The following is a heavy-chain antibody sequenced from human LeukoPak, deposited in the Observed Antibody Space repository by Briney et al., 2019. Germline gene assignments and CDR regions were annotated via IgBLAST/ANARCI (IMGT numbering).Heavy chain of an antibody. CDR1: GGSISSGGYS. Sequence: SETLSLTCAVSGGSISSGGYSWSWIRQPPGKGLEWIGYIYHSGSTYYNPSLKSRVTISVDRSKNQFSLKLSSVTAADTAVYYCARFSVNLIVDAFDIWGQGTMATVSS. CDR2: IYHSGST. J-gene: IGHJ3*02. D-gene: IGHD3-16*02. CDR3: ARFSVNLIVDAFDI. V-gene: IGHV4-30-2*01.